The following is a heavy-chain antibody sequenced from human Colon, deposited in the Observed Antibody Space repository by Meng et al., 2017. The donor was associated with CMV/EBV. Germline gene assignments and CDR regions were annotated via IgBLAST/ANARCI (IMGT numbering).Heavy chain of an antibody. J-gene: IGHJ4*02. Sequence: GGSLRLSCTSSGFTFSSYAMSWVRQAPGKGLEWVSAISGSGGSTYYADSVKGRFTISRDNSKNTLYLQMNSLRAEDTAVYYCAKEVVVVPAANFDYWGQGTLVTVSS. CDR1: GFTFSSYA. CDR2: ISGSGGST. CDR3: AKEVVVVPAANFDY. V-gene: IGHV3-23*01. D-gene: IGHD2-2*01.